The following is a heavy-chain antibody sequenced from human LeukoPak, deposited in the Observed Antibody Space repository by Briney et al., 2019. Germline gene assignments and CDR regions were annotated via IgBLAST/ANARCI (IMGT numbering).Heavy chain of an antibody. V-gene: IGHV4-34*01. CDR3: ARALNWNYDYYYYYMDV. J-gene: IGHJ6*03. Sequence: SETLSLTCAVYGGSFSGYYWSWIRQPPGKGLEWIGEINHSGSTNYNPSLKSRVTISVDTSKNQFSLKLSSVTAADTAVYYCARALNWNYDYYYYYMDVWGKGTTVTVSS. CDR1: GGSFSGYY. D-gene: IGHD1-7*01. CDR2: INHSGST.